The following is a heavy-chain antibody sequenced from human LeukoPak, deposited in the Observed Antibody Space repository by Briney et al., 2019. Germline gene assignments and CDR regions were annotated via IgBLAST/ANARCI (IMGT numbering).Heavy chain of an antibody. D-gene: IGHD3-16*02. Sequence: SETLSLTCTVSGYSISRGYYWGWIRQPPGKGLEWIGSAYHGGNTYYNPSLKSRVTVSVDTSKNQFSLKLTSVTAADTAVYFCARGVWGSYRLDYWGQGTLVTVSS. CDR1: GYSISRGYY. V-gene: IGHV4-38-2*02. CDR2: AYHGGNT. J-gene: IGHJ4*02. CDR3: ARGVWGSYRLDY.